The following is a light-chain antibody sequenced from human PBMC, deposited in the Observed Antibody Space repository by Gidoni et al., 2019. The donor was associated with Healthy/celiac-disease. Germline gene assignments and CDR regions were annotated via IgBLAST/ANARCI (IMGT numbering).Light chain of an antibody. CDR1: SSNIGSNT. CDR3: AAWDDSLNGSPVV. V-gene: IGLV1-44*01. CDR2: SNN. Sequence: QSVLTQPPSASGTPGQRVTISCSGSSSNIGSNTVNWYQQLPGTAPKLLIYSNNKRPSGVPDRFSGSKSGTSASLAISGLQSEDEADYYCAAWDDSLNGSPVVFGGGTKLTVL. J-gene: IGLJ2*01.